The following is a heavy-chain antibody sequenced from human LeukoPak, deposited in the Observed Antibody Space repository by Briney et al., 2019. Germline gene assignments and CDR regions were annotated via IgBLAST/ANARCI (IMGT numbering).Heavy chain of an antibody. Sequence: PGGSLRLSCAASGFTFDDYAMHWVRQAPGKGLEWASGISWNSGSIGYADSVKGRFTISRDNAKNSLYLQMNSLRAEDTAVYYCVREAYDDFWSGSWRYYYYMDVWGKGITVTVSS. V-gene: IGHV3-9*01. CDR1: GFTFDDYA. CDR2: ISWNSGSI. D-gene: IGHD3-3*01. J-gene: IGHJ6*03. CDR3: VREAYDDFWSGSWRYYYYMDV.